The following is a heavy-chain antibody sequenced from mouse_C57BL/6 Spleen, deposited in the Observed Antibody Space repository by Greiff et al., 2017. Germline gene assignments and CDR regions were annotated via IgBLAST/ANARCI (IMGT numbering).Heavy chain of an antibody. J-gene: IGHJ3*01. CDR1: GYTFTSYW. CDR3: ARGGIYYDYDFAY. Sequence: QVQLQQPGAELVKPGASVKLSCKASGYTFTSYWMHWVKQRPGQGLEWIGMIHPNSGSTNYNEKFKSKATLTVDNSSSTAYMQLSSLTSEDSAVYYCARGGIYYDYDFAYWGQGTLVTVSA. D-gene: IGHD2-4*01. CDR2: IHPNSGST. V-gene: IGHV1-64*01.